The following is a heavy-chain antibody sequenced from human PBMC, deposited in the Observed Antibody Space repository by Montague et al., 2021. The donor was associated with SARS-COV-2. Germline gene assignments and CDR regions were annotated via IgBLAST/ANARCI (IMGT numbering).Heavy chain of an antibody. J-gene: IGHJ6*02. Sequence: SRRLSFAASGFNFSSYAMSWVRQAPGKGLEWVSAISGSGGSTYYADSVKGRFTISRDNSKNTLYLQMNSLRAEDTAVYYCAKVGSSWYHGYYYGMDVWGQGTTVTVSS. D-gene: IGHD6-13*01. V-gene: IGHV3-23*01. CDR3: AKVGSSWYHGYYYGMDV. CDR2: ISGSGGST. CDR1: GFNFSSYA.